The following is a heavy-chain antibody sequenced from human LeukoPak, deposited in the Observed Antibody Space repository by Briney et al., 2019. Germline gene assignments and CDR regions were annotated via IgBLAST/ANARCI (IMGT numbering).Heavy chain of an antibody. CDR3: VPFRRAVAGQDY. V-gene: IGHV3-23*01. Sequence: PGGSLRLSCAASGFTFSSYAMSWVRQAPGKGLEWVSAISGSGGSTYYADSVKGRFTISRDNSKNTLYLQMNSLRAEDTAVYYCVPFRRAVAGQDYWGQGTLVTVSS. D-gene: IGHD6-19*01. J-gene: IGHJ4*02. CDR1: GFTFSSYA. CDR2: ISGSGGST.